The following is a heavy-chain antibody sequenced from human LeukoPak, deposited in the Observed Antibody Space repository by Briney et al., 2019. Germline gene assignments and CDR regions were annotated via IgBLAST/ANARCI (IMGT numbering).Heavy chain of an antibody. D-gene: IGHD6-19*01. CDR1: GFTFSSYE. CDR3: AREPEEYSSGWRPYYFDY. J-gene: IGHJ4*02. Sequence: GGSLRLFCAASGFTFSSYEMNWVRQAPGKELEWVSYISSSGSTIYYADSVKGRFTLSRDNAKNSLYLQMNSLRAEDTAVYYCAREPEEYSSGWRPYYFDYWGQGTLVAVSS. CDR2: ISSSGSTI. V-gene: IGHV3-48*03.